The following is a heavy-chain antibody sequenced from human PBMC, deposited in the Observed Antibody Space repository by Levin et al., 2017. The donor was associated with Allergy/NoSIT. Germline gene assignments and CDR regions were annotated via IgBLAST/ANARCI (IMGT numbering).Heavy chain of an antibody. D-gene: IGHD6-19*01. CDR3: AGCFQLAVAGTVPNYYYYYGMDV. V-gene: IGHV1-69*13. CDR2: IIPIFGTA. CDR1: GGTFSSYA. Sequence: SVKVSCKASGGTFSSYAISWVRQAPGQGLEWMGGIIPIFGTANYAQKFQGRVTITADESTSTAYMELSSLRSEDTAVYYCAGCFQLAVAGTVPNYYYYYGMDVWGQGTTVTVSS. J-gene: IGHJ6*02.